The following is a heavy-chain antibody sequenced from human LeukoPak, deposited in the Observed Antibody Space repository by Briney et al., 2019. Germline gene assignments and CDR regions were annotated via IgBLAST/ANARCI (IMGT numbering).Heavy chain of an antibody. V-gene: IGHV3-30*04. CDR3: ARTGWVYSGYDEGYGYFDY. CDR1: GFTFSSYA. CDR2: ISYDGSNK. D-gene: IGHD5-12*01. Sequence: GRSLRLSCAASGFTFSSYAMHWVRQAPGKGLEWVAVISYDGSNKYYADSVKGRFTISRDNSKNTLYLQMNSLRAEDTAVYYCARTGWVYSGYDEGYGYFDYWGQGALVTVSS. J-gene: IGHJ4*02.